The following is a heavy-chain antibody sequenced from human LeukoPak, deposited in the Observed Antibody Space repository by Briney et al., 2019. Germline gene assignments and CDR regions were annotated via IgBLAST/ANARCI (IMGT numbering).Heavy chain of an antibody. Sequence: ASVKVSCKASGYTFTGYYMHWVRQAPGQGLEWMGWINPNSGGTNYAQKFQGRVTMTRDMSTSTVYMELSSLRSEDTAVYYCARGDIVATIGGSFDYWGQGTLVTVSS. CDR3: ARGDIVATIGGSFDY. CDR1: GYTFTGYY. J-gene: IGHJ4*02. D-gene: IGHD5-12*01. V-gene: IGHV1-2*02. CDR2: INPNSGGT.